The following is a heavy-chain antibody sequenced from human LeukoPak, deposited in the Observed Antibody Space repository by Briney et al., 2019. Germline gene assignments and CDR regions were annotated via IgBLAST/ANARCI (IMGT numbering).Heavy chain of an antibody. CDR3: ARDPGSCSGGSCSFYWYFDL. D-gene: IGHD2-15*01. Sequence: SETLALTCSVSGVSISSSYWRWIRQPPGKGLEWIGYIFYRGTTKYNPSLKSRVTISVDTSKNQVSLNLSSVSAADTAVYYCARDPGSCSGGSCSFYWYFDLWGRGTLVTVSS. J-gene: IGHJ2*01. V-gene: IGHV4-59*01. CDR1: GVSISSSY. CDR2: IFYRGTT.